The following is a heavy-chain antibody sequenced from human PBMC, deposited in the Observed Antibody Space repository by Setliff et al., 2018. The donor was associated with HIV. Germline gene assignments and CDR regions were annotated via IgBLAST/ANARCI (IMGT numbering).Heavy chain of an antibody. V-gene: IGHV3-15*07. CDR2: IQSKIDGGT. Sequence: PGGSLRLSCAASAFTFSNAWMNWVRQAPGKGLEWVVRIQSKIDGGTYYADSVRGRFNISRDNSKNTLYLQMNSLRAEDTAIYYCAKSSWWEPRAYWGQGTLVTVSS. CDR3: AKSSWWEPRAY. J-gene: IGHJ4*02. CDR1: AFTFSNAW. D-gene: IGHD2-15*01.